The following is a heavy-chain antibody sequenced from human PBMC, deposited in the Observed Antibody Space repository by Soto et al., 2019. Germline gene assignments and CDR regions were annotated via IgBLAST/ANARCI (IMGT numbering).Heavy chain of an antibody. Sequence: ASVKVSCKASGGTFSSYAISWARQAPGQGLEWMGGIIPIFGTANYAQKFQGRVTITADESTSTAYMELSSLRSEDTAVYYCARAEVVQLARWVLHYYYGMDVWGQGTTVTVSS. D-gene: IGHD6-13*01. J-gene: IGHJ6*02. V-gene: IGHV1-69*13. CDR1: GGTFSSYA. CDR3: ARAEVVQLARWVLHYYYGMDV. CDR2: IIPIFGTA.